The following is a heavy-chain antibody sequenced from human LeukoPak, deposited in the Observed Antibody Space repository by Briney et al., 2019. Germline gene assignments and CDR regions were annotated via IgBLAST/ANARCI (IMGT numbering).Heavy chain of an antibody. V-gene: IGHV3-23*01. CDR1: GFTFTDSA. CDR2: ISTSGGDT. CDR3: AKGGSYAPRDY. J-gene: IGHJ4*02. Sequence: GGSLRLSCAASGFTFTDSAMTWVRQAPGKGLEWVSAISTSGGDTIYTDSVKDRFTISRDNSKNTLYLQMNSLRAEDTAIYYCAKGGSYAPRDYWGQGTLVTVSS. D-gene: IGHD1-26*01.